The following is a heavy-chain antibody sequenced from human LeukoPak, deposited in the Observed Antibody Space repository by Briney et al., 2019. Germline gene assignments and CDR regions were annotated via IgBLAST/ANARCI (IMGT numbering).Heavy chain of an antibody. D-gene: IGHD6-13*01. Sequence: SETLSLTCTVSGGSISSYYWSWIRQPPGKGLEWSGYIYYSGSTNYNPSLKSRVTISVDTSKNQFSLKLSSVTAADTAVYYCARGLIMAVAGRGEFHYWGQGTLVTVSS. CDR1: GGSISSYY. CDR3: ARGLIMAVAGRGEFHY. V-gene: IGHV4-59*01. J-gene: IGHJ4*02. CDR2: IYYSGST.